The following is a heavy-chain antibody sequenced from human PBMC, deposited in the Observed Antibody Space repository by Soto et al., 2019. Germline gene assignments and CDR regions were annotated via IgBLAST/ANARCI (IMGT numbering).Heavy chain of an antibody. CDR1: GGSFNAYY. D-gene: IGHD5-12*01. J-gene: IGHJ4*02. V-gene: IGHV4-34*10. CDR2: INHRGST. Sequence: KPSETLSLTCTVSGGSFNAYYWNWIRQPPGKGLEWIGKINHRGSTSFNPSLESRVAMSVDTSKNHFSLNLSSVTAADMAVYYCAREGSYSAYNFAHGIQLWSFDFWGQGALVTVSS. CDR3: AREGSYSAYNFAHGIQLWSFDF.